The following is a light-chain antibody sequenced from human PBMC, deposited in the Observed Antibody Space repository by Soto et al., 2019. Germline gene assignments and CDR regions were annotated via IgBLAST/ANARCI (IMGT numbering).Light chain of an antibody. CDR2: DAS. Sequence: EIVMTQSPATLSVSAGERATLSCRARQSVRSNLAWYQQKPGQAPRLLIYDASTRATGIPARFSGSGSGTEFTLTINSLQSEDFAIYYCQRYNNWPLTFGGGTKV. CDR1: QSVRSN. J-gene: IGKJ4*01. CDR3: QRYNNWPLT. V-gene: IGKV3D-15*01.